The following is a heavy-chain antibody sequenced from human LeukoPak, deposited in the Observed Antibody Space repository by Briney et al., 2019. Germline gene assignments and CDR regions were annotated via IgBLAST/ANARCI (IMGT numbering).Heavy chain of an antibody. CDR1: GFTFSTYS. J-gene: IGHJ4*02. CDR2: ISSSGSYI. CDR3: ARWHQLALDY. V-gene: IGHV3-21*01. D-gene: IGHD6-13*01. Sequence: GGSLRLSCAASGFTFSTYSMNWVRQAPGKGLEWVSSISSSGSYIYYADSVKGRFIISRDNAKNSLYLQMYSLRAEDTAVYYCARWHQLALDYWGQGTLVTVSS.